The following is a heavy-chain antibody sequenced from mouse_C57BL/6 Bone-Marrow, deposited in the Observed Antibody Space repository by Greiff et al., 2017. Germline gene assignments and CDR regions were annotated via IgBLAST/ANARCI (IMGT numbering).Heavy chain of an antibody. J-gene: IGHJ4*01. CDR2: IDPENGDT. CDR3: TPNYYVSSRYYAMDY. V-gene: IGHV14-4*01. D-gene: IGHD1-1*01. CDR1: GFNIKDDY. Sequence: EVQLQESGAELVRPGASVKLSCTASGFNIKDDYMHWVKQRPEQGLEWIGWIDPENGDTEYASKFQGKATITADTSSNTAYLQLSSLTSEDTAVYYCTPNYYVSSRYYAMDYWGQGTSVTVSS.